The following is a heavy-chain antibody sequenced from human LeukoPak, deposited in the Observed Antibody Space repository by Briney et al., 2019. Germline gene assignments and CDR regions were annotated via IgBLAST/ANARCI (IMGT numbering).Heavy chain of an antibody. CDR1: GGSFSGYY. V-gene: IGHV4-34*01. D-gene: IGHD1-20*01. J-gene: IGHJ6*03. CDR3: AREVKSLTGAGNYYYFYYMDV. CDR2: INPSGNP. Sequence: PSETLSLTCAVPGGSFSGYYWSWIRQPPGKGLELIGKINPSGNPNYNPSLKSRVTISVDTSNSQFSLKLSSVTAADTAVYYCAREVKSLTGAGNYYYFYYMDVWGKGTTVTVSS.